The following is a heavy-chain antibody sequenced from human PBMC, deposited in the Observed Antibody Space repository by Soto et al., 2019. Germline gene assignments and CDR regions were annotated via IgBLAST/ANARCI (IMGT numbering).Heavy chain of an antibody. Sequence: QVQLVESGGGVVQPGRSLRLSCAASGFTFSSYAMHWVRQAPGKGLEWVAVISYDGSNRYYADSVKGRFTISRDNSKNTLYLQMNSLRAEDTAVYYCARDFPNPYSGSYYDGIFDYWGQGTLVTVSS. V-gene: IGHV3-30-3*01. CDR2: ISYDGSNR. CDR3: ARDFPNPYSGSYYDGIFDY. J-gene: IGHJ4*02. CDR1: GFTFSSYA. D-gene: IGHD1-26*01.